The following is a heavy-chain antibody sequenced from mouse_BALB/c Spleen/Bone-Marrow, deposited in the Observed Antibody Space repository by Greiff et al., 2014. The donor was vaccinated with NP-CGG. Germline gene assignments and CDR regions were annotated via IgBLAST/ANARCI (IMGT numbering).Heavy chain of an antibody. CDR3: ARGGLRRYFDY. D-gene: IGHD2-4*01. CDR1: GYTFTTYP. J-gene: IGHJ2*01. V-gene: IGHV1-47*01. CDR2: FHHYNDDT. Sequence: QVQLQQSGGELVKPGASVKMSCEAFGYTFTTYPIDWMKQNHGKSLEWIGNFHHYNDDTKYNEKLKGKDKLTVEKTSSKVYLELSRLTSDDSAVYYCARGGLRRYFDYWGQGTTLTVSS.